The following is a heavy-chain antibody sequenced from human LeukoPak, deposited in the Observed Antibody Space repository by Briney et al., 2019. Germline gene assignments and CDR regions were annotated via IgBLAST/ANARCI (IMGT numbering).Heavy chain of an antibody. CDR2: VYTSGIT. J-gene: IGHJ6*03. D-gene: IGHD1-26*01. Sequence: PSETLSLTCTVSGGSISSASYYWSWIRQPAGKGLEWIGRVYTSGITNYNPSLKSRVTISVDTSKNQFSLKLSSVTAADTAVYFCARDSSILVRANYYMDVWGKGTTVTVSS. CDR3: ARDSSILVRANYYMDV. V-gene: IGHV4-61*02. CDR1: GGSISSASYY.